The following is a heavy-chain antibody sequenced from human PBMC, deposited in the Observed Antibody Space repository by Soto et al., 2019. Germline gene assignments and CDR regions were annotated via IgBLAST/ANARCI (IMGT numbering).Heavy chain of an antibody. CDR3: AQNDY. J-gene: IGHJ4*02. Sequence: QVQLQESGPGLVKPSGTLSLTCAVSGGSISSSNWWSWVRQPPGKGLEWIGEICHSGSTNYNPSPQSRVTISVDKSTYQFSLQLSSVTAADTDVYYCAQNDYWGQGTLVTVSS. CDR1: GGSISSSNW. CDR2: ICHSGST. V-gene: IGHV4-4*02.